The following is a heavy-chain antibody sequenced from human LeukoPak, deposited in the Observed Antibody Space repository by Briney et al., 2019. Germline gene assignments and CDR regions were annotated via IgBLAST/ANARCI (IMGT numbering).Heavy chain of an antibody. D-gene: IGHD6-19*01. CDR3: ARGYSSSDY. CDR1: GGSISSYY. Sequence: SETLSLTCTVSGGSISSYYWSWIRQPPGKGLEWIGYIYYSGSTNYNPSLKSRVTISVDTSKNQFSLKLSSVTAADTAVYYCARGYSSSDYWGQGTLVTVSS. J-gene: IGHJ4*02. V-gene: IGHV4-59*01. CDR2: IYYSGST.